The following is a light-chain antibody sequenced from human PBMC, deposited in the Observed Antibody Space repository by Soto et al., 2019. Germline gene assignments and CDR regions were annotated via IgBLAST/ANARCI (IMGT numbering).Light chain of an antibody. CDR1: QSVSRK. CDR2: GAS. J-gene: IGKJ1*01. Sequence: EIVMTQSPATLSVSPGERATLSCRASQSVSRKLAWYQQTRGQAPRLLMYGASTRATGVPARFGGSGSGTEFTLTISNLQSEDFAVYHCQQYDKWPRTFGQGTKVDIK. CDR3: QQYDKWPRT. V-gene: IGKV3-15*01.